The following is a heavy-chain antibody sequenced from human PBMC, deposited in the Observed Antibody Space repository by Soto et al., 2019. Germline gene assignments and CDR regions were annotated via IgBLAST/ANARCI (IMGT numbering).Heavy chain of an antibody. CDR2: ISYDGSNK. CDR1: GFTFSSYG. Sequence: QVQLVESGGGVVQPGRSLRLSCAASGFTFSSYGMHWVRQAPGKGLEWVAVISYDGSNKYYADSVKGRFTISRDNSKNTLYLQMNSLRAEDTAVYYCAKDRGRGYSYGQTPGMDVWGQGTTVTVSS. D-gene: IGHD5-18*01. J-gene: IGHJ6*02. V-gene: IGHV3-30*18. CDR3: AKDRGRGYSYGQTPGMDV.